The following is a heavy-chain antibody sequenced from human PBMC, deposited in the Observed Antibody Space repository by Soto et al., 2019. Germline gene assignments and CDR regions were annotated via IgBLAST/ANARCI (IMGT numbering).Heavy chain of an antibody. CDR3: ARDGIAARPIAWFDP. CDR1: GGTFSSYA. CDR2: IIPIFGTA. J-gene: IGHJ5*02. D-gene: IGHD6-6*01. V-gene: IGHV1-69*13. Sequence: SVKVSCKASGGTFSSYAISWVRQAPGQGLEWMGGIIPIFGTANYAQKFQGRVTITADESTSTAYMELSSLRSEDAAVYYCARDGIAARPIAWFDPWGQGTLVTVSS.